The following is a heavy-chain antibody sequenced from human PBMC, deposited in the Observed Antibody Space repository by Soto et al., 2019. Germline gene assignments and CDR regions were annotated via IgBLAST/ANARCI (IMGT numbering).Heavy chain of an antibody. D-gene: IGHD3-22*01. Sequence: PGGSLRLSCAASGFTFSSYWMTWVRQAPGKGLEWLANINKDGSEKNYVDSVKGRLTISRDNAKNSLSVQVNSLRAEDTAVYYCARDYYDSSGYPPFPSPGFAYWGQGTLVTVSS. CDR3: ARDYYDSSGYPPFPSPGFAY. CDR1: GFTFSSYW. CDR2: INKDGSEK. V-gene: IGHV3-7*01. J-gene: IGHJ4*02.